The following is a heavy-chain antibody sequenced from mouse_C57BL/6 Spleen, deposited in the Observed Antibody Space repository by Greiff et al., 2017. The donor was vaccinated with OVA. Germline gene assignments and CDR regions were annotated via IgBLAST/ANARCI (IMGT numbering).Heavy chain of an antibody. Sequence: QVHVKQSGAELVRPGASVTLSCKASGYTFTDYEMHWVKQTPVHGLEWIGAIDPETGGTAYNQKFKGKAILTADKSSSKAYMELRNLTSEDSAVYYCTRRGGKDYFDYWGQGTTLTVSS. V-gene: IGHV1-15*01. CDR2: IDPETGGT. CDR1: GYTFTDYE. CDR3: TRRGGKDYFDY. J-gene: IGHJ2*01.